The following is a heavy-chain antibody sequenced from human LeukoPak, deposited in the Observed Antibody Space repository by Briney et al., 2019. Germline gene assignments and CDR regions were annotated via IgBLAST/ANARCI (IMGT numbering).Heavy chain of an antibody. CDR1: GGTFSSYA. CDR2: IIPIFGTA. CDR3: ASSYFTRNEPVDY. J-gene: IGHJ4*02. Sequence: SVKVSCKASGGTFSSYAISWVRQAPGQGLEWMGRIIPIFGTANYAQKFQGRVTMTRDTSTSTVYMELSSLRSEDTAVYYCASSYFTRNEPVDYWGQGTLVTVSS. V-gene: IGHV1-69*05. D-gene: IGHD1-14*01.